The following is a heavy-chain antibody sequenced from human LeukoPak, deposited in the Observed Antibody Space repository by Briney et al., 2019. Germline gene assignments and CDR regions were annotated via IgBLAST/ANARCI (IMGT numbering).Heavy chain of an antibody. Sequence: GGSLRLSCAASGFTFSDYYMSWIRQAPGKGLEWVSYISSSGSTIYYADSVKGRFTISRDNSKNTLYLQMNSLRAEDTAVYYCARVTVTAVAIDYWGQGTLVTVSS. V-gene: IGHV3-11*01. J-gene: IGHJ4*02. D-gene: IGHD6-19*01. CDR1: GFTFSDYY. CDR3: ARVTVTAVAIDY. CDR2: ISSSGSTI.